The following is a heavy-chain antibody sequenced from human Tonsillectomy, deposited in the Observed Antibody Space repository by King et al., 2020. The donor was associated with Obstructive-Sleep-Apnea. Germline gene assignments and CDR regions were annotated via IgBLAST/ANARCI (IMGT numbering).Heavy chain of an antibody. CDR2: IKQDGSEK. J-gene: IGHJ6*02. CDR1: GFTFSRFW. CDR3: AREDRYSSSWFDPENNYGMDV. V-gene: IGHV3-7*01. Sequence: VQLVESGGGLVQPGGSLRLSCAASGFTFSRFWMSWVRQAPGKGLEWVANIKQDGSEKDYVDAVKGRFTIFRDNAKNSLYLQMNSLRAEDTAVYYCAREDRYSSSWFDPENNYGMDVWGQGTTVTVSS. D-gene: IGHD6-13*01.